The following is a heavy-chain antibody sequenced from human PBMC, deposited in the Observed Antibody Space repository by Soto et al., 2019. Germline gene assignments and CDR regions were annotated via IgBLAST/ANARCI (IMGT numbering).Heavy chain of an antibody. CDR1: GGSISSGGYS. J-gene: IGHJ4*02. CDR2: IYHSGST. Sequence: QLQLQESGSGLVKPSQTLSLTCAVSGGSISSGGYSWSWIRQPPGKGLEWIGYIYHSGSTYYNPSLKSRVTISVDRSKNQFSLKLSSVTAADTAVYYCARVSLSIAAAGSFDYWGQGTLVTVSS. V-gene: IGHV4-30-2*01. CDR3: ARVSLSIAAAGSFDY. D-gene: IGHD6-13*01.